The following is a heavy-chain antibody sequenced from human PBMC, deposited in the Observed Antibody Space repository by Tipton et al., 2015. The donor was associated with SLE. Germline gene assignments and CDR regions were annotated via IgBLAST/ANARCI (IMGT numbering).Heavy chain of an antibody. CDR2: IYSSMSM. J-gene: IGHJ6*02. Sequence: TLSLTCTVSSGSIRGSTYYWGWIRQPPGKGLEWIGTIYSSMSMYYNPSLKSRGTMSVDMSKNQFSLKLSSVTAADTAVYYCARDGGQRVISGTYDFYYYGLDVWGQGTTVTVSS. V-gene: IGHV4-39*07. CDR3: ARDGGQRVISGTYDFYYYGLDV. D-gene: IGHD6-13*01. CDR1: SGSIRGSTYY.